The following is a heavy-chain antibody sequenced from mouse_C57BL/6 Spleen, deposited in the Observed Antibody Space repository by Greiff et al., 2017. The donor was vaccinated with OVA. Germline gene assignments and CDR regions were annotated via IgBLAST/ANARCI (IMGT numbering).Heavy chain of an antibody. V-gene: IGHV5-9*01. D-gene: IGHD2-13*01. CDR2: ISGGGGNT. J-gene: IGHJ4*01. CDR3: ASSYGDGAMGY. Sequence: DVKLVESGGGLVKPGGSLKLSCAASGFTFSSYTMSWVRQTPEKRLEWVATISGGGGNTYYPDSVKGRFTISRDNAKNTLYLQMSSLRSEDTALYYCASSYGDGAMGYWGQGTSVTVSS. CDR1: GFTFSSYT.